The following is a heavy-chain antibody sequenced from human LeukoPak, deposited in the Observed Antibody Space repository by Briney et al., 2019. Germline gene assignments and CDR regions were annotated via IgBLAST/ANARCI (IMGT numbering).Heavy chain of an antibody. V-gene: IGHV1-18*01. J-gene: IGHJ4*02. D-gene: IGHD3-22*01. Sequence: ASVKVSFKASGYTFNKYGISWVRQATGQGLEWMGSISGYNGYTNYAQKLQGRVTMTTDTSTSTAYMELRSLRSDDTAVYYCARVYYDTSGYGSYFDYWGQGTLVTVSS. CDR3: ARVYYDTSGYGSYFDY. CDR2: ISGYNGYT. CDR1: GYTFNKYG.